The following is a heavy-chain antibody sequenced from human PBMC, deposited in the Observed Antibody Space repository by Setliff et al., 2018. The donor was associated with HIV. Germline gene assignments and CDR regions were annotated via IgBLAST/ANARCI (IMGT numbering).Heavy chain of an antibody. CDR2: ITGSGTNT. J-gene: IGHJ4*02. D-gene: IGHD6-19*01. V-gene: IGHV3-NL1*01. Sequence: VASVKVSCKVSEYTLSELSMHWVRQAPGKGLEWVSSITGSGTNTYYTDSVRGRFTLSRDNSRNTVFLQMNSLRAEDTAVYLCAKDRGSSYSSGSDCWGQGTLVTV. CDR3: AKDRGSSYSSGSDC. CDR1: EYTLSELS.